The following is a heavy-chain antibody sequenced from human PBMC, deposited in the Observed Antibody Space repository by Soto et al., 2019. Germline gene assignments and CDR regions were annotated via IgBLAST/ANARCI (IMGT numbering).Heavy chain of an antibody. V-gene: IGHV2-26*01. CDR3: ARGEREWLRSLRARGWKMDV. Sequence: QVTLKESGPVLVKPTETLTLTCTASGFSLSNARMGVSWIRQPPGKPLEWLAHIFSNDEKSYSTSLKSRLTISKDTAKSQVVLTMTHMDPVDTAIYYCARGEREWLRSLRARGWKMDVWGKGTTVTVCS. J-gene: IGHJ6*04. CDR2: IFSNDEK. CDR1: GFSLSNARMG. D-gene: IGHD5-12*01.